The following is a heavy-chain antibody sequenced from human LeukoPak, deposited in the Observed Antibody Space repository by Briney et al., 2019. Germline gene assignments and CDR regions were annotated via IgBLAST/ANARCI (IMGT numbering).Heavy chain of an antibody. J-gene: IGHJ4*02. CDR3: ARDYYDSSGYYLSFITRY. CDR2: ISAYNGNT. V-gene: IGHV1-18*01. CDR1: GYTFTSYG. D-gene: IGHD3-22*01. Sequence: ASVKVSCKASGYTFTSYGISWVRQAPGQGLEWMGWISAYNGNTNYAQKLQGRVTMTTDTSTSTAYMELRSLRSDDTAVYYCARDYYDSSGYYLSFITRYWGQGTLVTVSS.